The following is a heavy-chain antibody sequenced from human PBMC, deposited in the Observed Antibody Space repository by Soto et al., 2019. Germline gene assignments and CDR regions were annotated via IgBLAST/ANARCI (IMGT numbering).Heavy chain of an antibody. CDR3: ARGITGTVTYYYGLDV. D-gene: IGHD1-20*01. V-gene: IGHV1-69*12. J-gene: IGHJ6*02. CDR1: GGTFSSYA. Sequence: QVQLVQSGAEVKKPGSSMKVSCKASGGTFSSYAISWVRQAPGQGLEWMGGIIPIFGTADYAQKFHGRVTITADESTSTAYMELSSLRSEDKAVYYWARGITGTVTYYYGLDVWGQGTTVTVSS. CDR2: IIPIFGTA.